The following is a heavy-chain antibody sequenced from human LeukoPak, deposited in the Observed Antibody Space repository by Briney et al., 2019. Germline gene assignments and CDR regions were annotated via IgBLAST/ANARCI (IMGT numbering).Heavy chain of an antibody. D-gene: IGHD5-24*01. J-gene: IGHJ4*02. CDR3: ARDRRDGYNEKFDY. CDR2: LYRGGST. V-gene: IGHV3-53*01. CDR1: GFTFSSYA. Sequence: HTGGSLRLSCAASGFTFSSYAMSWVRQAPGRGLEWVSVLYRGGSTYYADSVKGRFTISRDNSKNTLYLQMNSLRAEDTAVYYCARDRRDGYNEKFDYWGQGTLVTVSS.